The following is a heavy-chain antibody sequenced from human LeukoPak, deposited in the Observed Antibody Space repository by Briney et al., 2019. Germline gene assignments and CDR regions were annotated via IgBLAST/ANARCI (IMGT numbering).Heavy chain of an antibody. CDR2: IRYDGSIK. Sequence: GGSLRLSCAASGFTFRSYGMHWVRQAPGKGLEWVTFIRYDGSIKYYADSVKGRFTISRDNSKNTLSLQMNSLRPEDTAVYYCAREGVGATDDAFDIWGQGTMVTVSS. V-gene: IGHV3-30*02. CDR1: GFTFRSYG. CDR3: AREGVGATDDAFDI. J-gene: IGHJ3*02. D-gene: IGHD1-26*01.